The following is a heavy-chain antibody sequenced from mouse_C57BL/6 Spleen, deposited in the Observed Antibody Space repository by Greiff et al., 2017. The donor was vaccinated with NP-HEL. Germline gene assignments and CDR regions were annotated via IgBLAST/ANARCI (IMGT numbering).Heavy chain of an antibody. CDR3: AKHETTVVPFDD. D-gene: IGHD1-1*01. CDR1: GYTFTEYT. V-gene: IGHV1-62-2*01. Sequence: VQLQQSGAELVKPGASVKLSCKASGYTFTEYTIHWVKQRSGQGLEWIGWFYPGSGSIKYNEKFKDKATLTADKSSSTVYMELSRLTSEDSAVYCGAKHETTVVPFDDWGQGTTLTVSS. J-gene: IGHJ2*01. CDR2: FYPGSGSI.